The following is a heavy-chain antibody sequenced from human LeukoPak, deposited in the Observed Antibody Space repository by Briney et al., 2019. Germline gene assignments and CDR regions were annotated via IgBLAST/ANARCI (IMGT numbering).Heavy chain of an antibody. V-gene: IGHV1-2*06. Sequence: ASVKVSCKASGYTFTGYYMHWVRQAPGQGLEWMGRINPNSGGTNYAQKFQGRVTMTRDTSISTDYMELRSLRSDDTAVYYCARAPYTYTYYYDSSGYQGYYYYMDVWGKGTTVTVSS. CDR2: INPNSGGT. D-gene: IGHD3-22*01. J-gene: IGHJ6*03. CDR1: GYTFTGYY. CDR3: ARAPYTYTYYYDSSGYQGYYYYMDV.